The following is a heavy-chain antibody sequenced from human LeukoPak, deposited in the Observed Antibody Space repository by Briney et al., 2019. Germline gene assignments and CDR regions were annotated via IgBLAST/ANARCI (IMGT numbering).Heavy chain of an antibody. D-gene: IGHD3-9*01. J-gene: IGHJ3*02. V-gene: IGHV6-1*01. CDR3: ARVWDHTLRVLRYTDAFDI. CDR1: GDSVSSNSAA. Sequence: SQTLSLTCAISGDSVSSNSAAWNWIRQSPSRGLEWLGRTYYRSKWYNDYAVSVKSRITINPDTSKNQFSLQLNSVTPEDTAVYYCARVWDHTLRVLRYTDAFDIWGQGTMVTVSS. CDR2: TYYRSKWYN.